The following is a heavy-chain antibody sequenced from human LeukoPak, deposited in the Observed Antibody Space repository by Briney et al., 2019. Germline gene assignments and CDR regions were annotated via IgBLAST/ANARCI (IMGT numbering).Heavy chain of an antibody. Sequence: GSSVKLSCKASGYIFTINYMHWVRHAPGQGLEWMGIINPSGGGTSYPQKFQGRVTMTSDTSTSTVYMELSSLKSEDTAVYYCARVPPRAYCSSTSCYDRGDWFDPWGQGTLVTVSS. D-gene: IGHD2-2*01. CDR1: GYIFTINY. CDR3: ARVPPRAYCSSTSCYDRGDWFDP. V-gene: IGHV1-46*01. J-gene: IGHJ5*02. CDR2: INPSGGGT.